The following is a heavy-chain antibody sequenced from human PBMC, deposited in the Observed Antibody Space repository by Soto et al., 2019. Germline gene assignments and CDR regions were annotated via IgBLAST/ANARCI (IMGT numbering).Heavy chain of an antibody. CDR3: ARDPMDYCSGGSCDSYYYYGMDV. D-gene: IGHD2-15*01. V-gene: IGHV4-61*01. CDR1: GGSVSSGSYY. J-gene: IGHJ6*02. Sequence: QVQLQESGPGLVKPSETLSLTCTVSGGSVSSGSYYWSWIRQPPGKGLEWIGYIYYSGSTNYNPSLKSRVTISVDTSKNQFSLKLSSVTAADTAVYYCARDPMDYCSGGSCDSYYYYGMDVWRQGTTVTVSS. CDR2: IYYSGST.